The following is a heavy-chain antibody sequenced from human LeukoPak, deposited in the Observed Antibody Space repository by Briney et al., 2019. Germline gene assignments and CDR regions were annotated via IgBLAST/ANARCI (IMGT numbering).Heavy chain of an antibody. CDR3: ARVLIQRLRSNVGRYYYYYYMDV. CDR2: IIPIFGTA. V-gene: IGHV1-69*05. CDR1: GGTFSGYA. J-gene: IGHJ6*03. D-gene: IGHD6-25*01. Sequence: SVKVSCKASGGTFSGYAISWVRQAPGQGLEWMGRIIPIFGTANYAQKFQGRVTITTDESTSTAYMELSSLRSEDTAVYYCARVLIQRLRSNVGRYYYYYYMDVWGKGTTVTVSS.